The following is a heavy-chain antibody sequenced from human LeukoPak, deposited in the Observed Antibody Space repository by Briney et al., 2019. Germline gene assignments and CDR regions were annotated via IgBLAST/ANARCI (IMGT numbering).Heavy chain of an antibody. CDR2: TYYRSKWNN. V-gene: IGHV6-1*01. Sequence: QTLSLTCAISGDSVSSKSAWNWIRQSPSRGLEWLGRTYYRSKWNNNYAVSVKSRITINPDTSKNQFSLQLYSVTAEDTAVYYCARGDQSFDYWGQGTLVTVSS. D-gene: IGHD5-24*01. CDR3: ARGDQSFDY. J-gene: IGHJ4*02. CDR1: GDSVSSKSA.